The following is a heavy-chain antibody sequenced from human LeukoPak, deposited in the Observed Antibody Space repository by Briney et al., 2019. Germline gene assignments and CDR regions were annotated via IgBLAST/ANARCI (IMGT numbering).Heavy chain of an antibody. J-gene: IGHJ5*02. CDR1: GGSISSYY. D-gene: IGHD3-10*01. Sequence: SETLSLTCTVSGGSISSYYWSWIRQPPGKGLEWIGYIYYSGSTNYNPSLKSRVTISVDTSKNQFSLNLTSVTAADTAVYYCVRLLTRLSMLRGAKTHNWFDPWGQGTLVTVSS. CDR2: IYYSGST. V-gene: IGHV4-59*12. CDR3: VRLLTRLSMLRGAKTHNWFDP.